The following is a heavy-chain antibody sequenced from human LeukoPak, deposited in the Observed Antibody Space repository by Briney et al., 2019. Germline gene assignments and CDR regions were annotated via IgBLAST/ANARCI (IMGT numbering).Heavy chain of an antibody. CDR3: ARGLGYDSSGPNFVY. V-gene: IGHV4-30-2*01. J-gene: IGHJ4*02. D-gene: IGHD3-22*01. CDR1: GGSISSGGYS. Sequence: SQTLSLTCAVSGGSISSGGYSWSWIRQPPGKGLEWIGYIYHSGSTYYNPSLKSRVTISVDRSKNQFSLKLSSVTAADTAVYYCARGLGYDSSGPNFVYWGQGTLVTVSS. CDR2: IYHSGST.